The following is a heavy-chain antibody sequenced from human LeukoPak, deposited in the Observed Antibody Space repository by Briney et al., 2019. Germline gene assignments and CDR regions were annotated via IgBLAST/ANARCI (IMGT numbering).Heavy chain of an antibody. V-gene: IGHV3-66*01. CDR2: IYSGGDT. D-gene: IGHD4-17*01. CDR3: ARGRTDDYGDYFDY. CDR1: GFTFSSYS. Sequence: PGGSLRLSCAASGFTFSSYSMNWVRQAPGKGLEWVSVIYSGGDTYYADSVKGRFTISRDNSKNTLYLQMNSLRAEDTAVYYCARGRTDDYGDYFDYWGQGTLVTVSS. J-gene: IGHJ4*02.